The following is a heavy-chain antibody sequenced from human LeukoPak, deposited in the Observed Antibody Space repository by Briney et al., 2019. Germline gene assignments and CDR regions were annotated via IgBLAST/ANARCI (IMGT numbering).Heavy chain of an antibody. V-gene: IGHV4-39*01. J-gene: IGHJ4*02. CDR2: IYYSGST. CDR1: GGSISSSSYY. D-gene: IGHD3-10*01. Sequence: PSETLSLTCTVSGGSISSSSYYWGWIRQPPGKGLEWIGSIYYSGSTYYNPSLKSRVTISVDTSKNQFSLRLSSVTAADTAVYCCARPTMVRGVTFFGYWGQGSLVTVSS. CDR3: ARPTMVRGVTFFGY.